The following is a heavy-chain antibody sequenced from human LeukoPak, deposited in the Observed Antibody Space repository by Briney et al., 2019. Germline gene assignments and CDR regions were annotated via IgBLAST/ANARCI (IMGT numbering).Heavy chain of an antibody. V-gene: IGHV1-18*04. CDR2: ISAYNGNT. J-gene: IGHJ5*02. D-gene: IGHD3-9*01. Sequence: ASVKVSCKASGYTFTGYYIHWVRQAPGQGLEWMGWISAYNGNTNYAQKLQGRVTMTTDTSTSTAYMELRSLRSDDTAVYYCARFSGSDISWFDPWGQGTLVTVSS. CDR3: ARFSGSDISWFDP. CDR1: GYTFTGYY.